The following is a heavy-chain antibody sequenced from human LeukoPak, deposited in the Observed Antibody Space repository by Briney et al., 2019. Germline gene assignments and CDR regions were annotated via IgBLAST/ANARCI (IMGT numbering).Heavy chain of an antibody. CDR2: INPTGTAT. D-gene: IGHD5-12*01. CDR3: ARDNSVGDSAWWFDP. Sequence: ASVKVPCKASGYTFIRHWMHWVRLAPGQGLEWVGLINPTGTATLYAQKFQGRITLTRDMSTSTDYMELRSLKSEDTAVYYCARDNSVGDSAWWFDPWGQGTLVTVSS. J-gene: IGHJ5*02. V-gene: IGHV1-46*01. CDR1: GYTFIRHW.